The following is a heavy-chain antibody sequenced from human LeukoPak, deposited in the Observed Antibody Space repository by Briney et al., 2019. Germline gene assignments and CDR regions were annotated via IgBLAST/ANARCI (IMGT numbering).Heavy chain of an antibody. Sequence: PSETLSLTCTVSGDSLSNNNKYWGWIRQPPGKGLEWIASFDSSGSAYYNPSLQSRVTISVDTSKNQFSLRLRSVTAADTSIYYFAGRRTWHNFFHFWGQGTLVTVSS. CDR2: FDSSGSA. CDR1: GDSLSNNNKY. D-gene: IGHD5-24*01. V-gene: IGHV4-39*01. J-gene: IGHJ4*02. CDR3: AGRRTWHNFFHF.